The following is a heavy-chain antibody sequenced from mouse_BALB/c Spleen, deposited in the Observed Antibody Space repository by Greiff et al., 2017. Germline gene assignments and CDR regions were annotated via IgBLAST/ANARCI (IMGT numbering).Heavy chain of an antibody. CDR3: ARRRGYGNYYFDY. V-gene: IGHV8-12*01. CDR1: GFSLSTSGMG. CDR2: IYWDDDK. D-gene: IGHD2-10*02. Sequence: QVTLKVSGPGILQPSQTLSLTCSFSGFSLSTSGMGVSWIRQPSGKGLEWLAHIYWDDDKRYNPSLKSRLTISKDTSRNQVFLKITSVDTADTATYYCARRRGYGNYYFDYWGQGTTLTVSS. J-gene: IGHJ2*01.